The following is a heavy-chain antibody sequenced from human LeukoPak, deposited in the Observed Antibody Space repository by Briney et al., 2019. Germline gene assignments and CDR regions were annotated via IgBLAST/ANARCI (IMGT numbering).Heavy chain of an antibody. CDR1: GYTFTSYG. J-gene: IGHJ5*02. Sequence: ASVKVSCKASGYTFTSYGISWVRQAPGQGLEWMGWISAYNGNTNYAQKLQGRVTMTTDTSTSTAYMELRSLRSDDTAVYYCARDRRAYGSGKGSRFDPWGQGTLVTVSS. D-gene: IGHD3-10*01. V-gene: IGHV1-18*01. CDR2: ISAYNGNT. CDR3: ARDRRAYGSGKGSRFDP.